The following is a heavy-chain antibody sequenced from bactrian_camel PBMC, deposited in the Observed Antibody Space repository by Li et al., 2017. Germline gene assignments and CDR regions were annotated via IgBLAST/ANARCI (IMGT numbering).Heavy chain of an antibody. J-gene: IGHJ4*01. CDR2: IYTRGGTT. D-gene: IGHD4*01. CDR3: AHARLPQCRLDPLLYHV. Sequence: HVQLVESGGGSVELGGSLTLSCTPFGFIFSSHSVAWFRQAPGQKREGVAAIYTRGGTTYYADSVKGRLTISKDNAKNTVYLQMNSLKLEDTATYYCAHARLPQCRLDPLLYHVWGQGTQVTVS. V-gene: IGHV3-3*01. CDR1: GFIFSSHS.